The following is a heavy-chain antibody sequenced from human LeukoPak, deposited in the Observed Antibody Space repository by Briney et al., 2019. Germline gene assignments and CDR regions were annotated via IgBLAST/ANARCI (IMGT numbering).Heavy chain of an antibody. D-gene: IGHD3-10*01. J-gene: IGHJ4*02. V-gene: IGHV4-39*01. CDR1: GGSISSSSYY. Sequence: SETLSLXCTVSGGSISSSSYYWGWIRQPPGKGLEWIGSIYYSGITYYNPSLKSRVTISVDTSKNQFSLKLSSVTAADTAVYYCASRLWFGELGVFDYWGQGTLVTVSS. CDR3: ASRLWFGELGVFDY. CDR2: IYYSGIT.